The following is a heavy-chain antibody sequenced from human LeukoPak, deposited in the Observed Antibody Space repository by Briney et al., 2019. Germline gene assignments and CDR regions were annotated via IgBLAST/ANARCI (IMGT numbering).Heavy chain of an antibody. CDR2: IRYDGTNK. D-gene: IGHD3-10*01. CDR1: GFTFSSYG. Sequence: PGGSLRLSCAACGFTFSSYGMHWVRQAPGKGLEWLAFIRYDGTNKYYADSVKGRFTISRDNSKNTLYLQMNSLRAEDTAVYYCARVHYYYGSGSDYWGLGTLVTVSS. V-gene: IGHV3-30*02. J-gene: IGHJ4*02. CDR3: ARVHYYYGSGSDY.